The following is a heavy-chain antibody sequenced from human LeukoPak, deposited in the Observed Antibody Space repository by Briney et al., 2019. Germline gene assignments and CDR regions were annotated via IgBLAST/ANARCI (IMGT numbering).Heavy chain of an antibody. J-gene: IGHJ4*02. CDR1: GGSISSGGYY. D-gene: IGHD3-22*01. CDR3: ARHYYDSSGSSVGFDY. CDR2: IYYSGST. V-gene: IGHV4-31*03. Sequence: SETLSLTCTVSGGSISSGGYYWSWIRQHPGKGLEWIGYIYYSGSTYYNPSLKSRVTISVDTSKNQFSLKLSSVTAADTAVYYCARHYYDSSGSSVGFDYWGQGTLVTVSP.